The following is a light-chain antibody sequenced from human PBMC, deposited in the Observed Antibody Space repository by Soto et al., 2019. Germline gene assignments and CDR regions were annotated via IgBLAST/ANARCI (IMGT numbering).Light chain of an antibody. CDR3: QQYSKWPTGT. CDR2: RAS. J-gene: IGKJ1*01. CDR1: QSLSGN. V-gene: IGKV3-15*01. Sequence: EIVMTQSPATLSVSPWERATLSCRASQSLSGNLAWYQQKPGQAPRPLIFRASTRATGVPARFGGRGSGTEFSLTIRGLQSEDFAVYYCQQYSKWPTGTCGPGTKVDIK.